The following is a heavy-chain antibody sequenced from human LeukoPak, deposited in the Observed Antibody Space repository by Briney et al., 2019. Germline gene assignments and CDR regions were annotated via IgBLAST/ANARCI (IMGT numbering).Heavy chain of an antibody. D-gene: IGHD5/OR15-5a*01. CDR3: ARHGLDWFDP. CDR2: IYYSGST. V-gene: IGHV4-59*08. Sequence: PSETLSLTCTVSGGSISSYYWSWIRHPPGKGLELIGYIYYSGSTNYNPSLKSRVTISVDTSKNQFSLKLSSVTAADTAVYYCARHGLDWFDPWGQGTLVTVSS. CDR1: GGSISSYY. J-gene: IGHJ5*02.